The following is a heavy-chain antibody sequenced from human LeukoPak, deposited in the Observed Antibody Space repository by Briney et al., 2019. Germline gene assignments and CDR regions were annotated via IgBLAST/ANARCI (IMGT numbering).Heavy chain of an antibody. D-gene: IGHD7-27*01. Sequence: GGSLTLSCAASGFTLRSSAMAWVRQAPGKGLEWVSTISGGGVITHYADSVKGRFTISRDNSKNTMYLQMNSLRTEDTAIYYWAKVGNSFDSWGQGTLVTVSS. J-gene: IGHJ4*02. CDR3: AKVGNSFDS. V-gene: IGHV3-23*01. CDR2: ISGGGVIT. CDR1: GFTLRSSA.